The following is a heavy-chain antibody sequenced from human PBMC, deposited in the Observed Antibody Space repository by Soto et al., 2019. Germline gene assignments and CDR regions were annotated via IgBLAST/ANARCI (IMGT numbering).Heavy chain of an antibody. V-gene: IGHV3-30*09. Sequence: QVQLVESGGGVVQPGRSLRLSCAASGFIFSDYAMHWVRQAPGKGLEWVAVISYGGDNKYYADSVRGRFAISRDNLKNTQDLQMNSLNPEDTAVYHCAKAQHSTSWDGLEADFGGQGTLVTVSS. CDR3: AKAQHSTSWDGLEADF. CDR2: ISYGGDNK. D-gene: IGHD6-13*01. CDR1: GFIFSDYA. J-gene: IGHJ4*02.